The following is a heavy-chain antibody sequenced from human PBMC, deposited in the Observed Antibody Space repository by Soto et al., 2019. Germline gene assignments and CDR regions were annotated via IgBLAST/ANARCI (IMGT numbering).Heavy chain of an antibody. J-gene: IGHJ3*02. CDR3: ARGIFYAFDI. V-gene: IGHV4-4*02. CDR1: GVSLSNPNW. D-gene: IGHD3-9*01. Sequence: SETLSLTCAVSGVSLSNPNWWAWVRQAPGKGLEWIGEIDHSGSTNYNPSLNSRVTISLDRSKNQFSLKLTSVAAADTAVYYCARGIFYAFDIWGQGTMVTVSS. CDR2: IDHSGST.